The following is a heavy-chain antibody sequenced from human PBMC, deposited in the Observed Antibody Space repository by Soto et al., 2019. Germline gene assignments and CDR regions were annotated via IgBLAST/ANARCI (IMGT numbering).Heavy chain of an antibody. CDR1: GYTFTGYY. CDR3: ARGGGGVTVVPGLDV. J-gene: IGHJ6*02. Sequence: QVQLVQSGAEVKKSGASVKVSCQASGYTFTGYYIHWVRQAPGQGLEWMGWINPNSGGTYYEEKFQGRVTITRDTSVSTAYMGLNRLNSDDTAVYYCARGGGGVTVVPGLDVWDQGTTVAVSS. CDR2: INPNSGGT. D-gene: IGHD6-6*01. V-gene: IGHV1-2*02.